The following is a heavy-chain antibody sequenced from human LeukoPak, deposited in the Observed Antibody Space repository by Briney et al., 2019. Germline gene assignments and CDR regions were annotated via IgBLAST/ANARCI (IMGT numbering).Heavy chain of an antibody. D-gene: IGHD3-22*01. Sequence: SETLSLTCTVSGGSISSYYWSWIRQPPGEGLEWITYIYYSGSTNYTPSLKTRVTISVDTSKNQFSLKLSSVTAADTAVYYCARIGRNYYDSSGYYYEAFDYWGQGTLVTVSS. CDR1: GGSISSYY. CDR2: IYYSGST. CDR3: ARIGRNYYDSSGYYYEAFDY. V-gene: IGHV4-59*01. J-gene: IGHJ4*02.